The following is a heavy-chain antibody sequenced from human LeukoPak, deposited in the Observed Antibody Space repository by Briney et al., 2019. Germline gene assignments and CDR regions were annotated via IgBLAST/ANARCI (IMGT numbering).Heavy chain of an antibody. CDR2: IYYSGST. CDR3: ARGYRYSSGWYSYKEYYFDY. Sequence: SQTLSLTCTVSGGSISSGGYYWSWIRQHPGKGLEWIGYIYYSGSTNYNPSLKSRVTISVDTSKNQFSLKLSSVTAADTAVYYCARGYRYSSGWYSYKEYYFDYWGQGTLVTVSS. CDR1: GGSISSGGYY. J-gene: IGHJ4*02. D-gene: IGHD6-19*01. V-gene: IGHV4-31*03.